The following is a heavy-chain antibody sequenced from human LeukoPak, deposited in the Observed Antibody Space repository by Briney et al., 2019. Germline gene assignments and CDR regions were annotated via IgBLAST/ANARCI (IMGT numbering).Heavy chain of an antibody. J-gene: IGHJ4*02. CDR1: GFIFSDST. CDR3: SRRGDYDFDY. D-gene: IGHD4-17*01. CDR2: IRTNTHNYAT. V-gene: IGHV3-73*01. Sequence: PGGSLRLSCAASGFIFSDSTIHWVRQASGKGLEWLGRIRTNTHNYATAYAASLKGRFTILRDDSHNMAYLQLNSLKTEDTALYYCSRRGDYDFDYWGQGTLVTVSS.